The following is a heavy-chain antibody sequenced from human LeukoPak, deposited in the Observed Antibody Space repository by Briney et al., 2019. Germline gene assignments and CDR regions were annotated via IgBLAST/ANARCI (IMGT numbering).Heavy chain of an antibody. CDR2: INPNSGGT. J-gene: IGHJ6*02. Sequence: GASVKVSCKASGYTFTGYYMHWVRQAPGQGLEWMGWINPNSGGTNYAQKFQGRVTMTRDTSINTACMELSRLRSDDTAVYYCARDADIVVVPAAPFYYYYGMDVWGQGTTVTVSS. V-gene: IGHV1-2*02. CDR3: ARDADIVVVPAAPFYYYYGMDV. CDR1: GYTFTGYY. D-gene: IGHD2-2*01.